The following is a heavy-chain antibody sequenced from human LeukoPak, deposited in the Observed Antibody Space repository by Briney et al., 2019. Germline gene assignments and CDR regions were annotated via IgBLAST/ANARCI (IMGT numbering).Heavy chain of an antibody. D-gene: IGHD4-17*01. Sequence: SETLSLTCTVSGYSISSGYYWGWSRQPPGKGLEWIGSIYHSGSTYYNPSLKSRVTISVDTSKNQFSLKLSSVTAADTAVYYCARSSGGDTTFNYWGQGTLVTVSS. V-gene: IGHV4-38-2*02. CDR3: ARSSGGDTTFNY. J-gene: IGHJ4*02. CDR2: IYHSGST. CDR1: GYSISSGYY.